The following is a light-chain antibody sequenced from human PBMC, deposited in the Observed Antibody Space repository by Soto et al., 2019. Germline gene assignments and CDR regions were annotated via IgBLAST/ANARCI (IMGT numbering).Light chain of an antibody. CDR3: QQYNSYSPLT. CDR1: QSISSW. Sequence: DIQMTQSPSTLSASVGDRVTITCRASQSISSWLAWYQQKPGKAPRLLIYKASDLESGVPSRFSGSGSGTDFTLTISSLQPDDFATYCCQQYNSYSPLTFGGGPKLEIK. CDR2: KAS. J-gene: IGKJ4*01. V-gene: IGKV1-5*03.